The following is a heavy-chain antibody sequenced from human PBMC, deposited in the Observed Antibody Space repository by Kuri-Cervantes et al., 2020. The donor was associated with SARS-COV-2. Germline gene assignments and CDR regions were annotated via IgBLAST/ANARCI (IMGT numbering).Heavy chain of an antibody. CDR1: EFTFSSYA. CDR2: ISHDGKNK. J-gene: IGHJ4*02. V-gene: IGHV3-30*18. Sequence: GESLKISCAVSEFTFSSYAMHWVRQAPGKGLEWVAVISHDGKNKKCIASGKGRFTISRDNSQNTLYLHMKSLRSEDTAMYYCAKDRVGVQDFWGQGTLVTVSS. CDR3: AKDRVGVQDF. D-gene: IGHD2-21*01.